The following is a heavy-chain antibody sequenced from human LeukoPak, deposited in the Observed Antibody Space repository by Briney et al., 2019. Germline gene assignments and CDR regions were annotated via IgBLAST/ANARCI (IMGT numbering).Heavy chain of an antibody. CDR3: AREGNGDYFDY. J-gene: IGHJ4*02. V-gene: IGHV3-7*01. CDR1: GFTFSNAY. Sequence: GGSLRLSCAGSGFTFSNAYMSWVRQAPGKGLEWVASIKQDGSEKYYVDSVKGRFTISRDNAKNSLYLQMNSLRAQDTAVYYCAREGNGDYFDYWGQGILVTVSS. CDR2: IKQDGSEK. D-gene: IGHD2-8*01.